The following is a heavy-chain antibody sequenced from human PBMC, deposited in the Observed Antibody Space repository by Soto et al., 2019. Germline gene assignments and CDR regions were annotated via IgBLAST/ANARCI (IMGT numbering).Heavy chain of an antibody. D-gene: IGHD6-19*01. V-gene: IGHV4-59*01. CDR3: AGGPRSGRRDYFDY. CDR2: IYYSGST. J-gene: IGHJ4*02. Sequence: ETLSLTCTVSGGSISSCYWSWIRQPPGKGLEWIGYIYYSGSTNYSPSLKSRVTISVDTSKNQFSLKLSSVTAADTAVYYCAGGPRSGRRDYFDYWGQGTLVTVSS. CDR1: GGSISSCY.